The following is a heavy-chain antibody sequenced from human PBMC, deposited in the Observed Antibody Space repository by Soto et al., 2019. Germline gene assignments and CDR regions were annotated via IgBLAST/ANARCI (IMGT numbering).Heavy chain of an antibody. CDR1: GFTFSSYS. CDR3: ARDARSVDHRYLLAGIVDY. Sequence: PGGSLRLSCAASGFTFSSYSMNWVRQAPGKGLEWVSSISSSSSYIYYADSVKGRFTISRDNAKNSLYLQMNSLRAEDTAVYYCARDARSVDHRYLLAGIVDYWGQGTLVTVSS. CDR2: ISSSSSYI. V-gene: IGHV3-21*01. J-gene: IGHJ4*02. D-gene: IGHD2-15*01.